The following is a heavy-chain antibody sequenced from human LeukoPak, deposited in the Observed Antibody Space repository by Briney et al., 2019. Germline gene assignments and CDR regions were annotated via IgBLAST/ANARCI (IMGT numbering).Heavy chain of an antibody. Sequence: PSETLSLTCTVSGGSISSSSYYWGWIRQPPGKGLEWIGSIYYSGSTYYNPSLKSRVTISVDTSKNQFSLKLSSVTAADTAVYYCARDRNRYYYDSSYSGWPHTNTDFDYWGQGTLVTVSS. J-gene: IGHJ4*02. V-gene: IGHV4-39*07. D-gene: IGHD3-22*01. CDR3: ARDRNRYYYDSSYSGWPHTNTDFDY. CDR2: IYYSGST. CDR1: GGSISSSSYY.